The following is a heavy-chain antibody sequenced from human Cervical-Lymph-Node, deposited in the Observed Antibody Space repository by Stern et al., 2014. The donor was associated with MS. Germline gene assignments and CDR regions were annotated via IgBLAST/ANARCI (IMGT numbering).Heavy chain of an antibody. J-gene: IGHJ6*02. Sequence: EVQLVESGGGLAQPGGSLRLSCAASGFTFKNYSMNWVRQAPGKGLEWVSYISSGGSLMYYADSVKGRFTISRDTAKNLLYLQMNSLRDADTAVYYCARDPDDSRFEYYYGFDVWGQGTTVTVS. CDR2: ISSGGSLM. CDR3: ARDPDDSRFEYYYGFDV. D-gene: IGHD4-11*01. CDR1: GFTFKNYS. V-gene: IGHV3-48*02.